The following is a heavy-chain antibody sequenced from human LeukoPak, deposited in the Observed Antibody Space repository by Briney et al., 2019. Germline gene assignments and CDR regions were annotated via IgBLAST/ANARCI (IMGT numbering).Heavy chain of an antibody. V-gene: IGHV3-74*01. CDR2: INSDGSST. J-gene: IGHJ3*02. CDR1: GFTFSSYW. D-gene: IGHD3-10*01. CDR3: ARDHLWFGEFPAFDI. Sequence: GSLRHSCAASGFTFSSYWMHWVRQAPGKGLVWVSRINSDGSSTSYADSVKGRFTISRDNAKNTLYLQMNSLRAEDTAVYYCARDHLWFGEFPAFDIWGQGTMVTVSS.